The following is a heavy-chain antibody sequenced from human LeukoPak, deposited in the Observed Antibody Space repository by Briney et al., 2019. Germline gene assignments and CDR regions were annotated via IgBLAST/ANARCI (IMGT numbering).Heavy chain of an antibody. CDR2: IYHSGST. V-gene: IGHV4-4*02. CDR1: GGSISSSNW. CDR3: ARDGGVRGALDY. D-gene: IGHD3-10*01. J-gene: IGHJ4*02. Sequence: SETLSLTCAVSGGSISSSNWWSWVRQPPGKGLEWFGEIYHSGSTNYNPSLKSRVTISVDKSKNQFSLKLSSVTAADTAVYYCARDGGVRGALDYWGQGALVTVSS.